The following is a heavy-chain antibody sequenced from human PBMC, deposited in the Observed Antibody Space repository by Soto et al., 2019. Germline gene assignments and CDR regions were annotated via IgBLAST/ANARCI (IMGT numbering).Heavy chain of an antibody. D-gene: IGHD5-12*01. Sequence: QVPLVQSGAEVKKPGASVKVSCKASGYTFTSYDINWVRQATGQGLKWIGWMNPNSANTGYAQKFQGRVTMTRNTSISTAYMELSSLRSEDTVVYYCARGRRDGYNWWDRTTFRSARIYYFDYWGQGTLVTVSS. V-gene: IGHV1-8*01. CDR3: ARGRRDGYNWWDRTTFRSARIYYFDY. CDR1: GYTFTSYD. J-gene: IGHJ4*02. CDR2: MNPNSANT.